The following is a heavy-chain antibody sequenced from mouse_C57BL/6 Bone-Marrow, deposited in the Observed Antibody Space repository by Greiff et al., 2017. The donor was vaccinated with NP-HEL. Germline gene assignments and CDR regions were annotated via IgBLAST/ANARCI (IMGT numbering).Heavy chain of an antibody. V-gene: IGHV14-3*01. CDR3: ARGIRITTGDY. Sequence: RPEQGLEWLGRIDPAHGNTKFAPKFQGKATITADTSSNTAYLQLSSLTSEDTAIYYCARGIRITTGDYWGQGTTLTVSS. J-gene: IGHJ2*01. CDR2: IDPAHGNT. D-gene: IGHD1-1*01.